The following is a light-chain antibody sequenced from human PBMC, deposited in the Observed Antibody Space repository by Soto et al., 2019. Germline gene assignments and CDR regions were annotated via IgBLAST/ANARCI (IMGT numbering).Light chain of an antibody. CDR3: QQYGSSPGYT. J-gene: IGKJ2*01. CDR2: GAS. CDR1: QSVSSSY. Sequence: EMVLTQSPGTLSLSPGERATLSCRASQSVSSSYLAWYQQKPGQAPRLLIYGASSRATGIPDRFSGSGSGTGFTLTISSLEPEDFAVYYCQQYGSSPGYTFGHGTKLEIK. V-gene: IGKV3-20*01.